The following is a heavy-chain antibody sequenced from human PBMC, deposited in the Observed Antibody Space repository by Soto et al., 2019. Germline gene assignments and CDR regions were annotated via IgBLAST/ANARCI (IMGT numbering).Heavy chain of an antibody. J-gene: IGHJ2*01. CDR3: ARSSGWYFDL. V-gene: IGHV3-21*04. Sequence: GGSLRLSCAASGFTFSSYSMNLVRQAPGKGLEWVSSISSSSSYIYYADSVKGRFTISRDNAKNSLYLQMNSLRAEDTAVYYCARSSGWYFDLWGRGTLVTVSS. CDR2: ISSSSSYI. CDR1: GFTFSSYS. D-gene: IGHD6-19*01.